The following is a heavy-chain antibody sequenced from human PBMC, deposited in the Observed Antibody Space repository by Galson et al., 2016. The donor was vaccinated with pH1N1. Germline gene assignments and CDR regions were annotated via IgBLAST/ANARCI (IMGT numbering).Heavy chain of an antibody. J-gene: IGHJ3*02. CDR2: IYLGGSLV. CDR1: GYNFASSW. Sequence: QSGAEVTKPGESLKISCKGSGYNFASSWIGWVRQMPGKGLEWMGIIYLGGSLVRYSPSFQGQVTISADKSINIVYLQWSSLKASDTAIYYCARQNDYGDYRGDAFDIWGQGTMVTVPS. V-gene: IGHV5-51*01. D-gene: IGHD4-17*01. CDR3: ARQNDYGDYRGDAFDI.